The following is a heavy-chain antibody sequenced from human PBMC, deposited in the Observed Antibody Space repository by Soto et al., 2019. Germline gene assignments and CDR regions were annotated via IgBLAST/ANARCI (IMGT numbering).Heavy chain of an antibody. CDR1: GGTFSSYA. D-gene: IGHD2-2*01. Sequence: QVQLVQSGAEVKKPGSSVKVSCKASGGTFSSYAISWVRQAPGQGLEWMGGIIPIFGTANYAQKFQGRVTITANESTSTAYMELSSLRSEDTAVYYCARGGRGCISASGYGGFDPWGQGTLVTVSS. CDR3: ARGGRGCISASGYGGFDP. V-gene: IGHV1-69*12. J-gene: IGHJ5*02. CDR2: IIPIFGTA.